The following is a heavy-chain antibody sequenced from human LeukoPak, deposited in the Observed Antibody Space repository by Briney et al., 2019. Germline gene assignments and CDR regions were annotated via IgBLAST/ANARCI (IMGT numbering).Heavy chain of an antibody. D-gene: IGHD2-2*01. J-gene: IGHJ4*02. CDR3: ARCPSCYFDY. Sequence: GGSLRLSCAASGFTFSSYAMSWVRQAPGKGLEWVSAISSNGVSTYYADSVKGRFTISRDNSKNTLYLQVNSLRAEDTAVYYCARCPSCYFDYWGQGTLVTVS. V-gene: IGHV3-23*01. CDR2: ISSNGVST. CDR1: GFTFSSYA.